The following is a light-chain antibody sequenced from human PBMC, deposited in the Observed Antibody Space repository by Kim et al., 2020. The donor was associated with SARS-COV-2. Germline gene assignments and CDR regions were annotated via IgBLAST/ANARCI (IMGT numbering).Light chain of an antibody. J-gene: IGLJ1*01. V-gene: IGLV3-19*01. CDR2: GKD. CDR3: NSRDSSGNHVV. Sequence: ALGQTVRITCQGDSLRTYYASWYQQKPGQAPVLVIYGKDTRPSGIPDRFSGSSSGNTASLTITGAQAEDEAEYYCNSRDSSGNHVVFGAGTKLTVL. CDR1: SLRTYY.